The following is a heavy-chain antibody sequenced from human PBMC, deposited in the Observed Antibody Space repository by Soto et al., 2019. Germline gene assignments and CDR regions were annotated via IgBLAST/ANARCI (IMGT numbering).Heavy chain of an antibody. D-gene: IGHD6-13*01. J-gene: IGHJ4*02. CDR2: IYYSGST. CDR3: AREGIAAAGFDY. Sequence: SETLSLTCTVSGGSISSGGYYWSWIRQHPGKGLEWIGYIYYSGSTYYNPSLKSRVTISVDTSKNQFSLKLSSVTAADTAVYYCAREGIAAAGFDYWGQGTLVTVSS. CDR1: GGSISSGGYY. V-gene: IGHV4-31*03.